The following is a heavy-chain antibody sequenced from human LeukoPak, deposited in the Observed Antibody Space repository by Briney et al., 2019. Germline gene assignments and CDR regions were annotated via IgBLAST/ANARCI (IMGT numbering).Heavy chain of an antibody. V-gene: IGHV3-23*01. CDR1: RFTVNRYS. J-gene: IGHJ6*03. CDR3: TKSDENFYYLDV. Sequence: PGGSLRLSCAASRFTVNRYSMRWVRQAPGKGLQWVSSISASGGGTHYASSVRGRFSISRDNSKDTVFLQMNGLRAEDTDRYYCTKSDENFYYLDVWGQGTTVTVSS. CDR2: ISASGGGT.